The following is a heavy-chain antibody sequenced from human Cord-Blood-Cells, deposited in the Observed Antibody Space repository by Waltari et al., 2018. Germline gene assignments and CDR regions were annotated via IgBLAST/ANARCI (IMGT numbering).Heavy chain of an antibody. Sequence: QVQLQESGPGLVKPSETLSPTCTVSGSSISSGYYWGWIRQPPGKGLEWIGSIYHSGSTYYTPSLKSRVTISVDTSKNQFSLKLSSVTAADTAVYYCARPSLTVTGDYWGQGTLVTVSS. CDR2: IYHSGST. CDR3: ARPSLTVTGDY. CDR1: GSSISSGYY. J-gene: IGHJ4*02. D-gene: IGHD4-4*01. V-gene: IGHV4-38-2*02.